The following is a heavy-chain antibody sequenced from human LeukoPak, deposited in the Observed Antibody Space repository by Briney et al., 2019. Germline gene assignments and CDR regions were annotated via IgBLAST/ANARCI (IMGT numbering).Heavy chain of an antibody. CDR3: ARDLVLGWYGSGNYGWFDP. Sequence: ASVKVSCKASGYTFTSYAMHWVRQAPGQRLEWMGWINAGNGNTKYSQKFQGRVTITRDTSASTAYMELSSLRSEDTAVYYCARDLVLGWYGSGNYGWFDPWGQGTLVTVSS. J-gene: IGHJ5*02. D-gene: IGHD3-10*01. CDR1: GYTFTSYA. CDR2: INAGNGNT. V-gene: IGHV1-3*01.